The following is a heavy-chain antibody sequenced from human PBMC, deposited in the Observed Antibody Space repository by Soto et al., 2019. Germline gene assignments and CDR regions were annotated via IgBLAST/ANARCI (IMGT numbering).Heavy chain of an antibody. Sequence: SETLCLTCTVSGGSISSYSWSGIRQPPGKGLEWIGYIYYSGSTNYNPSLKSRVTISVDTSKNQFSLKLSSVTAADTAVYYWAREYSRYGGGEYFDYWGQGTLVTVS. V-gene: IGHV4-59*01. CDR3: AREYSRYGGGEYFDY. CDR2: IYYSGST. D-gene: IGHD5-12*01. CDR1: GGSISSYS. J-gene: IGHJ4*02.